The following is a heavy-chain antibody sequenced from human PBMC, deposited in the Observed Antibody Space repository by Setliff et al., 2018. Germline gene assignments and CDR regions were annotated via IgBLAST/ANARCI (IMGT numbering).Heavy chain of an antibody. CDR2: IYHDGNS. CDR3: AKGGGRYHSDS. Sequence: SETLSLTCTVSGGSISSYYWSWVRQSPGKGLEWIGEIYHDGNSNFNPSVHYSPSLKSRVTMSIDKSNNQFSLKLTSVTAADTAVYYCAKGGGRYHSDSWGQGILVTVSS. J-gene: IGHJ4*02. D-gene: IGHD1-1*01. V-gene: IGHV4-34*01. CDR1: GGSISSYY.